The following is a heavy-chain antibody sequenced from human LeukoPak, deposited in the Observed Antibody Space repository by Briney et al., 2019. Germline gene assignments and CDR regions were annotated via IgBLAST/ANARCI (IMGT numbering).Heavy chain of an antibody. CDR2: IYTSGST. CDR3: ARGSTYYDFWSGSGNWFDP. D-gene: IGHD3-3*01. CDR1: GGSISSGSYY. J-gene: IGHJ5*02. Sequence: SETLSLTCTVSGGSISSGSYYWSWIRQPAGKGLEWIGRIYTSGSTNYNPSLKSRVTISVDTSKNQFSLKLSSVTAADTAVYYCARGSTYYDFWSGSGNWFDPWGQGTLVTVSS. V-gene: IGHV4-61*02.